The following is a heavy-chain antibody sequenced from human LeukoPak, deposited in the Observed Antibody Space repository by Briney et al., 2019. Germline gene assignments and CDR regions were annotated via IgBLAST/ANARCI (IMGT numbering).Heavy chain of an antibody. CDR3: ARVGSGSPSYYYYMDV. J-gene: IGHJ6*03. Sequence: SETLSLTCAVYSGSFSGYYWSWIRQPAGKGLEWIGRIYTSGSTNYNPSLKSRVTISVDTSKNQFSLKLSSVTAADTAVYYCARVGSGSPSYYYYMDVWGKGTTVTVSS. V-gene: IGHV4-59*10. D-gene: IGHD3-10*01. CDR2: IYTSGST. CDR1: SGSFSGYY.